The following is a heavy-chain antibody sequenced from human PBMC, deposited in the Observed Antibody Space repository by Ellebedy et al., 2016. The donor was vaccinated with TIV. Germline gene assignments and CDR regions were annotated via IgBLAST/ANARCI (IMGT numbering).Heavy chain of an antibody. CDR2: IKQDGSEK. V-gene: IGHV3-7*03. Sequence: GESLKISXAASGFTFSRYGMHWVRQAPEKGLEWVANIKQDGSEKYYVDSVKGRFTISRDNAKNSLYLQMNSLRAEDTAVYYCASGYDYVGYFQHWGQGTLVTVSS. CDR3: ASGYDYVGYFQH. J-gene: IGHJ1*01. D-gene: IGHD5-12*01. CDR1: GFTFSRYG.